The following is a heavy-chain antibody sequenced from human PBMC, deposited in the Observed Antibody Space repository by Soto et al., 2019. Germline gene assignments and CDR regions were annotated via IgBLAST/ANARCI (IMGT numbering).Heavy chain of an antibody. CDR1: GGTFSSYA. J-gene: IGHJ5*02. D-gene: IGHD4-17*01. V-gene: IGHV1-69*13. Sequence: ASVKVSCKASGGTFSSYAISWARQAPGQGLEWMGGIIPIFGTANYAQKFQGRVTITADESTSTAYMELSSLRSEDTAVYYCARVQPYGGNSGWFDPWGQGTLVTVSS. CDR2: IIPIFGTA. CDR3: ARVQPYGGNSGWFDP.